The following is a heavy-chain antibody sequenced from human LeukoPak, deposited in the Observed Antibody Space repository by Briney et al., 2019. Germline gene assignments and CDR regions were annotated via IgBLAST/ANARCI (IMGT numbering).Heavy chain of an antibody. J-gene: IGHJ4*02. V-gene: IGHV1-69*05. Sequence: SVKVSCKASGGTFSSYSISWVRQAPGHGREWMGRIIPIFGTANYAQKFQGRVTITTDESTSTAYMELSSLRSEDTAVYYCAREYYGSSGFIDYWGQGTLVTVSS. CDR3: AREYYGSSGFIDY. CDR2: IIPIFGTA. CDR1: GGTFSSYS. D-gene: IGHD3-22*01.